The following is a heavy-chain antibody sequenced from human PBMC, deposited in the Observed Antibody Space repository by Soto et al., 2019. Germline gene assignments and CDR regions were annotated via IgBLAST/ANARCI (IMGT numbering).Heavy chain of an antibody. CDR1: GGSISGGVHS. D-gene: IGHD2-8*01. J-gene: IGHJ2*01. Sequence: QVQRQESGPGLVKPSETLSLTCTVSGGSISGGVHSWSWIRHPPWKGLEWIGHIFDRGCTYYNPSLMSRLTISVDTSKNQFSLRLSSVTAADTAVYYCAREIMPLTNDWYFDLWGRGTLVTVSS. CDR3: AREIMPLTNDWYFDL. V-gene: IGHV4-30-4*01. CDR2: IFDRGCT.